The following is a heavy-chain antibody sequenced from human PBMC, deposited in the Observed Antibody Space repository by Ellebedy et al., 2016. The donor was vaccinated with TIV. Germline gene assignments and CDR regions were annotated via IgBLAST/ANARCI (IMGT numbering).Heavy chain of an antibody. J-gene: IGHJ4*02. CDR1: GFTFNNYA. CDR3: AKDPAFVYDTSGYYLDF. CDR2: ISGSGVTT. Sequence: GESLKIPCAASGFTFNNYALTWVRQAPGQGLEWVSAISGSGVTTYYADSVKGRFTISRDNSKKTVYLQMNSLRAADTALYYCAKDPAFVYDTSGYYLDFWGQGTLVTVSS. V-gene: IGHV3-23*01. D-gene: IGHD3-22*01.